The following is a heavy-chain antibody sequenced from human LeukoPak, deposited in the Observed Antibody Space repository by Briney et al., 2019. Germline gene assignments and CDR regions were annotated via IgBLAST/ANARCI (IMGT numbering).Heavy chain of an antibody. V-gene: IGHV3-23*01. CDR3: AQGASPDY. CDR1: GFTFSSYA. CDR2: ISGSGYST. J-gene: IGHJ4*02. D-gene: IGHD2-2*01. Sequence: GGSLRLSCAASGFTFSSYAMSWIRQAPGKGLEWVSAISGSGYSTNYADSVKGRFTISRDNSNNTLSLQMNSLRVEDTAKYYCAQGASPDYWGQGTLVTVSS.